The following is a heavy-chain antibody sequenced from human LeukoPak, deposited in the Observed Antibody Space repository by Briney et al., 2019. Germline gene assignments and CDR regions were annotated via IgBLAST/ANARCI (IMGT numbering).Heavy chain of an antibody. Sequence: GASVKVSCKASGYTFTSYDINWVRQAPGQGLEWMGIINPSGGSTSYAQKFQGRVTMTRDTSTSTVYMELSSLRSEDTAVYYCARDGCTNGVCYFDYWGQGTLVTVSS. CDR1: GYTFTSYD. J-gene: IGHJ4*02. CDR2: INPSGGST. CDR3: ARDGCTNGVCYFDY. D-gene: IGHD2-8*01. V-gene: IGHV1-46*01.